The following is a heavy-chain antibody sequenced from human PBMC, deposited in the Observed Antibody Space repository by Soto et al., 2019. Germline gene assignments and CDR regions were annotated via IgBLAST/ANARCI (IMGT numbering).Heavy chain of an antibody. CDR2: IYHSGST. CDR1: GGSTSSSNW. Sequence: SETLSLTCAVSGGSTSSSNWWSWVRQPPGKGLEWIGEIYHSGSTNYNPSLKSRVTISVDKSKNQFSLKLSSVTAADTAVYYCARSYYDSSGTDYWGQGTLVTVSS. V-gene: IGHV4-4*02. CDR3: ARSYYDSSGTDY. D-gene: IGHD3-22*01. J-gene: IGHJ4*02.